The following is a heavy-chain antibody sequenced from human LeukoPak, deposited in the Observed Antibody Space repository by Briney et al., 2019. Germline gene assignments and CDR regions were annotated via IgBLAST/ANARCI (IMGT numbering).Heavy chain of an antibody. J-gene: IGHJ4*02. D-gene: IGHD3-10*01. CDR3: ARQAGVKSDY. V-gene: IGHV4-39*01. CDR1: GGSISSYY. Sequence: SETLSLTCTVSGGSISSYYWGWIRQPPGKGLEWIGSIYYSGSTYYNPSLKSRATISVDTSKNQFSLKLSSVTAADTAVYYCARQAGVKSDYWGQGTLVTVSS. CDR2: IYYSGST.